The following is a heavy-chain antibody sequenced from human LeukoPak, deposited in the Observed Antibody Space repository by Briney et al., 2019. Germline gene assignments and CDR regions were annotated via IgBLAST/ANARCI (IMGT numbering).Heavy chain of an antibody. CDR2: INPTSGDT. CDR3: ARFRTGAYYFDY. CDR1: GYTFTGYY. D-gene: IGHD7-27*01. V-gene: IGHV1-2*02. Sequence: VASVKVSCKASGYTFTGYYMHWVRQAPGQGPEWMGWINPTSGDTNYAQKFQGRVTMTRDTSISTAYMELSSLRSDDTAVYHCARFRTGAYYFDYWGQGTLVTVSS. J-gene: IGHJ4*02.